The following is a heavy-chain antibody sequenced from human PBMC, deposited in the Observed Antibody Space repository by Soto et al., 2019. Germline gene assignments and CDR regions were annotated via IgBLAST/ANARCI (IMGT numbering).Heavy chain of an antibody. D-gene: IGHD3-22*01. Sequence: GASVNVSCKVSGYTLTELSMHWVRQAPGKGLEWMGGFDPEDGETIYAQKFQGRVTMTEDTSTDTAYMELSSLRSEDTAVYYCATVAPFPRYDSSGYYFDYWGQGTLVTVS. CDR3: ATVAPFPRYDSSGYYFDY. V-gene: IGHV1-24*01. CDR1: GYTLTELS. CDR2: FDPEDGET. J-gene: IGHJ4*02.